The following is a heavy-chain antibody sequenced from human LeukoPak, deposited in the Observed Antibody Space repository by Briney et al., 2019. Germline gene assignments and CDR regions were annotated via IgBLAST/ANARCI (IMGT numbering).Heavy chain of an antibody. Sequence: PGGSLRLSCAASGFTVSSNYMSWVRQAPGKGLEWVANIKQDGSERYYVGSVKGRSTISRDNAKNSLYLQMNNLSGEDTALYYCARDSTLIDCDYWGQGTLVTVSP. V-gene: IGHV3-7*01. CDR2: IKQDGSER. CDR3: ARDSTLIDCDY. J-gene: IGHJ4*02. D-gene: IGHD2-21*01. CDR1: GFTVSSNY.